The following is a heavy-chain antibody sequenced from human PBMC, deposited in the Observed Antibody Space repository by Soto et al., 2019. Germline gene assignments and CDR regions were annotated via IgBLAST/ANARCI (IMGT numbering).Heavy chain of an antibody. CDR2: IYYSGST. CDR1: SDSISAVSSDSISSSSYY. Sequence: QLQLQESGPGLVKPSETLSLTCTVSSDSISAVSSDSISSSSYYWGWIRQPPGKGLEWIGSIYYSGSTYYNPSLKSRVTISIDTSKNQFSLQLNSVTAADTAVYYCASVSSDDAFDIWGQGTMVTVSS. CDR3: ASVSSDDAFDI. J-gene: IGHJ3*02. V-gene: IGHV4-39*01.